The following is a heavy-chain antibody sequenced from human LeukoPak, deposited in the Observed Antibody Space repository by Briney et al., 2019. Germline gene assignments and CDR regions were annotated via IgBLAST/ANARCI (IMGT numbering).Heavy chain of an antibody. CDR3: ARDYDTSGSYFDFFDY. CDR2: ISYDGSKR. D-gene: IGHD3-22*01. CDR1: GFTFSTYA. Sequence: PGGSLRLSCAASGFTFSTYAVHWVRQAPGKGLEWVAVISYDGSKRYYADSVKGRFTISRDNSKNAFLQMNSLRAEDTAVYYCARDYDTSGSYFDFFDYRGQGTLVTVSS. V-gene: IGHV3-30-3*01. J-gene: IGHJ4*02.